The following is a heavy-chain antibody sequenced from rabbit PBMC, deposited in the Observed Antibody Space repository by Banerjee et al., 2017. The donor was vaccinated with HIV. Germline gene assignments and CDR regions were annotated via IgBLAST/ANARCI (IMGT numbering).Heavy chain of an antibody. Sequence: QEQLEESGGDLVKPEGSLTLTCTASEFSFSSSYWICWVRQAPGKGLEWIGCIYTGSSGTTSYASWAKGRFTISKTSSTTVTLQMTSLTAADTATYFCARDGSSYYTFNLWGQGTLVTVS. CDR2: IYTGSSGTT. CDR1: EFSFSSSYW. D-gene: IGHD8-1*01. J-gene: IGHJ4*01. V-gene: IGHV1S45*01. CDR3: ARDGSSYYTFNL.